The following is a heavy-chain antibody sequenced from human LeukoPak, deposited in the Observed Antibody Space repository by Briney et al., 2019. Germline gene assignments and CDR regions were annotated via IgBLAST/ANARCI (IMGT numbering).Heavy chain of an antibody. CDR2: INSDGSST. Sequence: GSLRLSCAASGFTFSSYWMHWVRQAPGKGLVWVSRINSDGSSTSYADSVKGRFTISRDNAKNTLYLQMNSLRAEDTAVYYCARAVVPAAMPNWFDPWGQGTLVTVSS. D-gene: IGHD2-2*01. CDR3: ARAVVPAAMPNWFDP. J-gene: IGHJ5*02. CDR1: GFTFSSYW. V-gene: IGHV3-74*01.